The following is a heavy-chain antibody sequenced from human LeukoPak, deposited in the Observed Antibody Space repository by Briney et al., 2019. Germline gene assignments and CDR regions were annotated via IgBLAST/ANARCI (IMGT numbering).Heavy chain of an antibody. J-gene: IGHJ3*02. CDR2: ISGSGGST. Sequence: GGSLRLSGAASGFTFSSYAMSWVRQAPGKGLEWVSAISGSGGSTYYADSVKGRFTISRDNSKNTLYLQMNSLRAEDTAVYYCAKDVGGWNYGYAFDIWGQGTMVTVSS. CDR3: AKDVGGWNYGYAFDI. D-gene: IGHD1-7*01. V-gene: IGHV3-23*01. CDR1: GFTFSSYA.